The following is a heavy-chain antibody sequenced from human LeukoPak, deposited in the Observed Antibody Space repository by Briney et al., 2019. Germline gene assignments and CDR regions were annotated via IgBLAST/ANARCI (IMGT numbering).Heavy chain of an antibody. Sequence: PGGSLRLSCAASGFSFSTYAMSWVRQAPGKGLEWVSAVSGSGGNTYYADSVQGRFTISRGNSKNTLYLQMNSLRAEDTAVYYCAESGTGPHPNWFDPWGQGTLVTVAS. J-gene: IGHJ5*02. V-gene: IGHV3-23*01. D-gene: IGHD6-13*01. CDR1: GFSFSTYA. CDR2: VSGSGGNT. CDR3: AESGTGPHPNWFDP.